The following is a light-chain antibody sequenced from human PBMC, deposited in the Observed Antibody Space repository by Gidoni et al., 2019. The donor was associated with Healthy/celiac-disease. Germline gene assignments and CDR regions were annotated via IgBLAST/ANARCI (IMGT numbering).Light chain of an antibody. V-gene: IGLV2-11*01. J-gene: IGLJ3*02. CDR1: SSDVGGYNY. CDR2: AVS. Sequence: QSALTQPRSVSGSPGPPVTIFCTGTSSDVGGYNYVSWYQQHPGEAPKLMIYAVSNRPSGVTDRFSGSKSGNTASLTISGLQAEDEADYSCCSYAGSYTWVFGEGTKLTVL. CDR3: CSYAGSYTWV.